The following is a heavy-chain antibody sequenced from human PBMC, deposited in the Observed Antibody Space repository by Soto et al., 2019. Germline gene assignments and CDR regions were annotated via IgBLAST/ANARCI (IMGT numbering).Heavy chain of an antibody. J-gene: IGHJ5*02. CDR2: IYYSGST. D-gene: IGHD2-15*01. CDR3: ARDVVEEGRFDP. CDR1: GGSISSYY. V-gene: IGHV4-59*01. Sequence: SETLSLTCTVSGGSISSYYWSWIRQPPGKGLEWIGYIYYSGSTNYNPSLKSRVTISVDTSKNQFSLKLSSVTAADTAVYYCARDVVEEGRFDPWGQGTLVTVSS.